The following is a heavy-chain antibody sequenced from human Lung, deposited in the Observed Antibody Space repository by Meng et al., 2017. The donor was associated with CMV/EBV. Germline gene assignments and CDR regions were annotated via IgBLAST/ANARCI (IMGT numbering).Heavy chain of an antibody. V-gene: IGHV3-53*01. J-gene: IGHJ3*02. CDR3: ARHNTYYYDALLGTFDI. Sequence: GGSLRLXCAASGFTVSSNYMSWVRQAPGKGLEWVSVIYSGGSTYYADSVKGRFTISRDNSKNTLYLQMNSLRAEDTAVYYCARHNTYYYDALLGTFDIWGQGTMVTVSS. CDR1: GFTVSSNY. CDR2: IYSGGST. D-gene: IGHD3-22*01.